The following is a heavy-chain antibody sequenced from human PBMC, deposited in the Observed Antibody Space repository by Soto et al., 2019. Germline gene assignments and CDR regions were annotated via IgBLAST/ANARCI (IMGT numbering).Heavy chain of an antibody. D-gene: IGHD3-10*01. V-gene: IGHV3-9*01. CDR2: ISWNSGSI. CDR3: AKDVKATLVRSHLDY. J-gene: IGHJ4*02. CDR1: GFTFDDYA. Sequence: GGSLRLSCAASGFTFDDYAMHWVRQAPGKGLEWVSGISWNSGSIGYADSVRGRFTVSRDNAKNSLYLQMNSLRPEDTALYYCAKDVKATLVRSHLDYWGQGALVTVSS.